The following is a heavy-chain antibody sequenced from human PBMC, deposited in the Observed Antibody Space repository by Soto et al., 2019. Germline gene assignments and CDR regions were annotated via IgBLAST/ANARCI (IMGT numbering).Heavy chain of an antibody. V-gene: IGHV1-69*12. J-gene: IGHJ4*02. CDR3: AREWASIATFGY. CDR2: IITIFGTA. Sequence: QVQLVQSGAEVKKPGSSVKVSCKASGGTFSSYAISWVRQAPGHGLEWMGGIITIFGTAKYAQKFQGRVTITADESTSTAYMELSSLRSEDTAVYYCAREWASIATFGYWGQGTLVTVSS. D-gene: IGHD6-6*01. CDR1: GGTFSSYA.